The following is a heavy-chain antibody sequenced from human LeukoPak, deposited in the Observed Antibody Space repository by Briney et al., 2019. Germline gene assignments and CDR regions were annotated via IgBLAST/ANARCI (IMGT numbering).Heavy chain of an antibody. CDR1: GFTVSSNS. D-gene: IGHD3-16*01. V-gene: IGHV3-23*01. J-gene: IGHJ2*01. CDR3: ATGLRYFDL. CDR2: ISGSGGST. Sequence: GGSLRLSCAASGFTVSSNSMSWVRQAPGKGLEWVSAISGSGGSTYYADSVKGRFTISRDNSRNTVYLQMNSLRAEDTAVYYCATGLRYFDLWGRGTLVTVSS.